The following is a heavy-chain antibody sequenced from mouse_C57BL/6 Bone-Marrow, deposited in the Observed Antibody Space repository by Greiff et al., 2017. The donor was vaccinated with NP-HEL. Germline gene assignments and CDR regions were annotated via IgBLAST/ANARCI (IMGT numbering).Heavy chain of an antibody. CDR1: GYTFTSYW. CDR2: IHPNSGST. CDR3: ARHYGSSYYWYFDV. J-gene: IGHJ1*03. V-gene: IGHV1-64*01. D-gene: IGHD1-1*01. Sequence: QVQLQQPGAELVKPGAPVKLSCKASGYTFTSYWMHWVKQRPGQGLEWIGMIHPNSGSTNYNEKFKSKATLTVDKSSSTAYMQLSSLTSEDSAVYYCARHYGSSYYWYFDVWGTGTTVTVSS.